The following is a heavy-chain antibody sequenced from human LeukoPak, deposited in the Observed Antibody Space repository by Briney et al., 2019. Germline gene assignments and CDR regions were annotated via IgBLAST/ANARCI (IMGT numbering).Heavy chain of an antibody. V-gene: IGHV1-2*02. J-gene: IGHJ6*03. D-gene: IGHD3-3*01. CDR1: GYTFTGYY. CDR3: ARQRGWSGYSYYYYYMDV. CDR2: INPNSGGT. Sequence: GASVKVSCKASGYTFTGYYMHWVRQAPGQGLEWMGWINPNSGGTNYAQKFQGRVTMTMDTSISTADMELSRLRSDGTAVYYCARQRGWSGYSYYYYYMDVWGKGTTVTVSS.